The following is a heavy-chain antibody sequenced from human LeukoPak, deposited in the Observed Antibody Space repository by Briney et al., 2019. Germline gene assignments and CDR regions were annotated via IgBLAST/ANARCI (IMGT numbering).Heavy chain of an antibody. CDR1: GFTFSNYW. CDR2: IKEDGSRI. CDR3: VGSSGWLFNY. J-gene: IGHJ4*02. Sequence: GGSLRLSCAGTGFTFSNYWMNWVRQAPGKGLKWVANIKEDGSRINYVDSVKGRFTISKDNAKNSVYLQMDNLRAEDTAVYYCVGSSGWLFNYWGQGILVDVSS. D-gene: IGHD6-19*01. V-gene: IGHV3-7*01.